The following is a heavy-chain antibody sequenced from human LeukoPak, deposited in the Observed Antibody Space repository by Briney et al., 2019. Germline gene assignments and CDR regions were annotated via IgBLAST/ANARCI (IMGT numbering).Heavy chain of an antibody. CDR1: GGSFSGYY. D-gene: IGHD6-19*01. CDR3: ARGWRAIAVAGTSRGVWFDP. J-gene: IGHJ5*02. V-gene: IGHV4-34*01. CDR2: INHSGST. Sequence: SETLSLTCAVYGGSFSGYYWSWIRQPPGKGLEWIGKINHSGSTNYNPSLKSRVTISVDTSKNQFSLKVRSVTAADTAVYYCARGWRAIAVAGTSRGVWFDPWGQGTLVAVSS.